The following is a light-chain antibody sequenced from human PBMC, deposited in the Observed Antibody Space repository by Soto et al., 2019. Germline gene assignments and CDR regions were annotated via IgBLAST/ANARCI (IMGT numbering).Light chain of an antibody. CDR2: EVS. CDR3: SSYTSSSTLV. J-gene: IGLJ1*01. Sequence: QSVLTQPASVSGSPGQSITISCTGTSSDVGSYNYVSWYQQHPGKAPKLMICEVSNRPSGVPNRFSGSKSGNTASLTISGLQAEDEADYYCSSYTSSSTLVFGTGTKVTVL. V-gene: IGLV2-14*01. CDR1: SSDVGSYNY.